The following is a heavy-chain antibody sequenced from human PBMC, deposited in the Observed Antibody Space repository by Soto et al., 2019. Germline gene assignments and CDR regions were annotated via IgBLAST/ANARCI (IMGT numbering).Heavy chain of an antibody. Sequence: GGSLRLSCAASGFTFSSYGMHWVRQAPGKGLEWVAVIWYDGSNKYYADSVKGRFTISRDNSKNTLYLQMNSLRAEDTAVYYCAREPLRFYSNWNDGDAFDIWGQGTMVTVSS. CDR2: IWYDGSNK. V-gene: IGHV3-33*01. J-gene: IGHJ3*02. D-gene: IGHD1-20*01. CDR1: GFTFSSYG. CDR3: AREPLRFYSNWNDGDAFDI.